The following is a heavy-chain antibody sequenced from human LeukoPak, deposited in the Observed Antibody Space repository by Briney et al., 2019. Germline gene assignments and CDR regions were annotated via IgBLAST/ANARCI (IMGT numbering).Heavy chain of an antibody. CDR1: GFSFRNYD. J-gene: IGHJ2*01. D-gene: IGHD6-19*01. Sequence: PGGSLRLSCAASGFSFRNYDMHWVRQVPGKGLEWVSDIGTVGDTYYSASVKGRFTISKENAKNSLYLQMDSLRVGDTAVYYCARADPNYWFFDLWGRGTLVTVSS. CDR2: IGTVGDT. V-gene: IGHV3-13*01. CDR3: ARADPNYWFFDL.